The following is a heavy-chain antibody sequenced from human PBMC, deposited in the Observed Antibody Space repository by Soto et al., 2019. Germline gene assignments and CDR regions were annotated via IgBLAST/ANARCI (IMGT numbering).Heavy chain of an antibody. CDR3: AFGNLXXXFDX. CDR1: GFAFSSFG. J-gene: IGHJ4*02. CDR2: IWYDGSDK. V-gene: IGHV3-33*01. Sequence: GGSLRLSCAASGFAFSSFGMHWVRQAPCKGLEWVAIIWYDGSDKYYSDSVKGRFTISRDNSKNTLYLQMNSLRAEDTAVYHCAFGNLXXXFDXXGQGTPXTVSS. D-gene: IGHD3-16*01.